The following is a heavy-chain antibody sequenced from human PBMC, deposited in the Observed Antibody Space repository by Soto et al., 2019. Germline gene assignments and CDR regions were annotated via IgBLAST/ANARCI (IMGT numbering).Heavy chain of an antibody. CDR2: IYHSGGT. CDR3: ASSFGDYSPRRADVFTI. D-gene: IGHD4-17*01. J-gene: IGHJ3*02. Sequence: QVQLRQSGPGLVRPSGTLSLTCAVSGGSIISSNYWTWVRQPPGKGLEWIGEIYHSGGTDYNPSLKSRVTITVDRSLNHFSLNLTSVTAADTAVYYCASSFGDYSPRRADVFTIWGHGTMVIVSS. V-gene: IGHV4-4*02. CDR1: GGSIISSNY.